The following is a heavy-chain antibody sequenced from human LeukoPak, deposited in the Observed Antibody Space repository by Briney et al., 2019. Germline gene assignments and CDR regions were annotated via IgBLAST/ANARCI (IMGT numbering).Heavy chain of an antibody. V-gene: IGHV3-11*01. J-gene: IGHJ4*02. CDR3: AREHGQLGH. Sequence: PGGSLRLSCAASGFTFSNYYMNWIRQAPGKGLEWVSYISTSGSAIYYADSVKDRFTISRDNAKNSLYLQMNSLRAEDTAVDYCAREHGQLGHWGQGTLVTVSS. CDR2: ISTSGSAI. D-gene: IGHD6-6*01. CDR1: GFTFSNYY.